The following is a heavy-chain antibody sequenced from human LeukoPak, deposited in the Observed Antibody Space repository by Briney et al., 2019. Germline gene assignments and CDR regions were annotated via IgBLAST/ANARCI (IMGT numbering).Heavy chain of an antibody. J-gene: IGHJ4*02. D-gene: IGHD3-22*01. Sequence: PSETLSLTCAVYGGSFSGYYWSWIRQPPGKGLEWIGEINHSGSTNYNPSLKSRVTISVDTSKNQFSLKLSSVTAADTAVYYCARVRSSGYYSYYFDYWGQGTLVTVSS. V-gene: IGHV4-34*01. CDR1: GGSFSGYY. CDR2: INHSGST. CDR3: ARVRSSGYYSYYFDY.